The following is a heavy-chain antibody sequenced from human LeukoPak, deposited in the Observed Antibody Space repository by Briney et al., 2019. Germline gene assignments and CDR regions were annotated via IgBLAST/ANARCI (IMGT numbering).Heavy chain of an antibody. J-gene: IGHJ4*02. CDR1: GYTFTSYA. V-gene: IGHV7-4-1*02. CDR3: ARDDHNPGRGMALYYDFWSGYYRPSTFDY. Sequence: ASVKVSCKASGYTFTSYAMNWVRQAPGQGLEWMGWINTNTGNPTYAQGFTGRFVFSLDTSVSTAYLQISSLKAEDTAVYYCARDDHNPGRGMALYYDFWSGYYRPSTFDYWGQGTLVTVSS. CDR2: INTNTGNP. D-gene: IGHD3-3*01.